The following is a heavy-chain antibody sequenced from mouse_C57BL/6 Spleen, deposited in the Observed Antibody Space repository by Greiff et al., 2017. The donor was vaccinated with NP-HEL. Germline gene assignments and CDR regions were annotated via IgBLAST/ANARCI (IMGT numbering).Heavy chain of an antibody. D-gene: IGHD1-1*01. V-gene: IGHV1-59*01. Sequence: QVQLQQPGAELVRPGTSVKLSCKASGYTFTSYWMHWVKQRPGQGLEWIGVIDPSDSYTNYNQKFKGKATLTVDTSSSTAYMQLSSLTSEDSAVYYCASITTVVAPYAMDYWGQGTSVTVSS. CDR2: IDPSDSYT. CDR3: ASITTVVAPYAMDY. J-gene: IGHJ4*01. CDR1: GYTFTSYW.